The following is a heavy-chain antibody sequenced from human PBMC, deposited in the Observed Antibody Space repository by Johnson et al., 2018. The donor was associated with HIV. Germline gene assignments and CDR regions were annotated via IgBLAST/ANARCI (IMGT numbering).Heavy chain of an antibody. Sequence: VQLVESGGGLVQPGRSLRLSCAASGFTFDDYDMNWVRQAPGKGLEWVSGISWNSGSIGYADSVRGRFTISRDNAKNSLYLQVNSLRADDTALYYCAKVFKVRVAGAFDIWGQGTMVTVSS. D-gene: IGHD6-19*01. CDR1: GFTFDDYD. CDR2: ISWNSGSI. V-gene: IGHV3-9*01. CDR3: AKVFKVRVAGAFDI. J-gene: IGHJ3*02.